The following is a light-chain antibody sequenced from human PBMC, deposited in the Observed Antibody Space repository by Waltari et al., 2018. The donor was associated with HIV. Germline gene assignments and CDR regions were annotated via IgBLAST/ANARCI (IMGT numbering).Light chain of an antibody. Sequence: SYELTQPPSVSVSPGQTASITRSGDQLGDKYACWYQQKPGQSPVLVIYQDSKRPSGIPERFSGSNSGNTATLTISGTQAMDEADYYCQAWDSSTHVVFGGGTKLTVL. J-gene: IGLJ2*01. CDR3: QAWDSSTHVV. CDR1: QLGDKY. V-gene: IGLV3-1*01. CDR2: QDS.